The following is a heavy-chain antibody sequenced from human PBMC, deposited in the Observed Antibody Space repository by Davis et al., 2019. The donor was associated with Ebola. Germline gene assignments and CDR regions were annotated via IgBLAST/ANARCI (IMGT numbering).Heavy chain of an antibody. CDR1: GFTVSSYY. CDR2: IYSGGST. D-gene: IGHD2-15*01. CDR3: VKSEGSAGGSGHYCSGGRWYSYGMDV. Sequence: GESLKISCAASGFTVSSYYMSWVRQAPGKGLEWVSVIYSGGSTYYADSVKGRFTISRDNSKNTLYLQLSSLRAEDTAVYYCVKSEGSAGGSGHYCSGGRWYSYGMDVWGQGTTVTVSS. V-gene: IGHV3-66*01. J-gene: IGHJ6*02.